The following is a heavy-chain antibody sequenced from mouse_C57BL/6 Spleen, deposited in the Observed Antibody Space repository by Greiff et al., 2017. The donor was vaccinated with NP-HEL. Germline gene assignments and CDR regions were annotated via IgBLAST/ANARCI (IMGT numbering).Heavy chain of an antibody. J-gene: IGHJ2*01. CDR3: TNYYGSSYEGSLAYFDY. Sequence: VQLQESGAELARPGASVKLSCKASGYTFTSYGISWVKQRTGQGLEWIGEIYPRSGNTYYNEKFKGKATLTADKSSSTAYMELRSLTSEDSAVYFCTNYYGSSYEGSLAYFDYWGQGTTLTVSS. V-gene: IGHV1-81*01. CDR1: GYTFTSYG. D-gene: IGHD1-1*01. CDR2: IYPRSGNT.